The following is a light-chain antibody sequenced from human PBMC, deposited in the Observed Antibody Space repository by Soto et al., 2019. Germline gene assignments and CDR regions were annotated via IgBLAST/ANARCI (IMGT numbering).Light chain of an antibody. J-gene: IGLJ1*01. Sequence: QSVLTQPASVSGSPGQSITISCTGTSSDVGGYNYVSWYQHHPGKAPKLMIYEVSNRPSGVSNRFSGSKSGNTASLTISGLQAEDEADYYCQSYDSSLSGSVFGTGTKVTVL. CDR2: EVS. CDR3: QSYDSSLSGSV. CDR1: SSDVGGYNY. V-gene: IGLV2-14*01.